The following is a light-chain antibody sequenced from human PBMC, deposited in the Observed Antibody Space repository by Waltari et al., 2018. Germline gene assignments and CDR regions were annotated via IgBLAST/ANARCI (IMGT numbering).Light chain of an antibody. CDR2: AAS. V-gene: IGKV1-9*01. CDR3: QQLNSYPLVT. CDR1: QAISSY. J-gene: IGKJ2*01. Sequence: DIQLTQSPSFLSASVGDRVTITCRASQAISSYLPCYQQKPGKAPKLLIYAASTLQSGFPSRCSSSGSATEFTLTISSLQPEDFATYYCQQLNSYPLVTFGQGTKVEIK.